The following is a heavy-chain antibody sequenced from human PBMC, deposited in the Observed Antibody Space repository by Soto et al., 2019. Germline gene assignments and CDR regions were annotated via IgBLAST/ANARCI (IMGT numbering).Heavy chain of an antibody. Sequence: QVQLQESGPGLVKPSQTLSLTCTVSGGSISSGGYYWSWIRQHPGKGLEWIGYIYYSGSTYYNPSLKSRVTISVDTSKNQFSLKLSSVTAADTAVYYCARYAHELRYCTNGVCYRGLHYFDYWGQGTLVTVSS. V-gene: IGHV4-31*03. CDR2: IYYSGST. CDR1: GGSISSGGYY. CDR3: ARYAHELRYCTNGVCYRGLHYFDY. J-gene: IGHJ4*02. D-gene: IGHD2-8*01.